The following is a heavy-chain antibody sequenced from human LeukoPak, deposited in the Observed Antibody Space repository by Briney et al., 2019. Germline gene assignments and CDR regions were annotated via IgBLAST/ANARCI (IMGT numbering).Heavy chain of an antibody. V-gene: IGHV3-21*01. Sequence: PAGSLRFSCAASHFAFSSYSMNWFRPAPGKGLEWVASITSGSKYIFYADSVKCRFTISRDNAENSLFLQMNSLRAEDTGVYYCARDEETVAGLNGFDLWGQGTLVTVSS. D-gene: IGHD6-19*01. J-gene: IGHJ4*02. CDR1: HFAFSSYS. CDR2: ITSGSKYI. CDR3: ARDEETVAGLNGFDL.